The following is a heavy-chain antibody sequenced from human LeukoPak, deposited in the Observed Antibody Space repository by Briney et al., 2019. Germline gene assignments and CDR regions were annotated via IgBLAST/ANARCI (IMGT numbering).Heavy chain of an antibody. CDR3: ARDYCSSTTCYDSYYYGMDV. CDR1: GGSVSSGTYY. CDR2: ISYTGNT. Sequence: SETLSLTCTVSGGSVSSGTYYWSWIRQPPGKGLEWIGYISYTGNTNCNPSLKSRVTISVDTSKNQFSLKLSSVTAADTAVYYCARDYCSSTTCYDSYYYGMDVWGQGTTVTVSS. V-gene: IGHV4-61*01. D-gene: IGHD2-2*01. J-gene: IGHJ6*02.